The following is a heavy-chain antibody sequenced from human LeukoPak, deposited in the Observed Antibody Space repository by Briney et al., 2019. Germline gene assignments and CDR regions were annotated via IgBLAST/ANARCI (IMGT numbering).Heavy chain of an antibody. J-gene: IGHJ4*02. CDR3: ARDYGYEIDY. V-gene: IGHV3-21*01. CDR1: GFTFSSYS. CDR2: ISSSST. D-gene: IGHD5-24*01. Sequence: PGGSLRLSCAASGFTFSSYSMNWVRQVPGKGLEWVSSISSSSTYADSVKGRFTISRDSAKNSLYLQMNSLRAEDTAVYYCARDYGYEIDYWGQGTLVTVFS.